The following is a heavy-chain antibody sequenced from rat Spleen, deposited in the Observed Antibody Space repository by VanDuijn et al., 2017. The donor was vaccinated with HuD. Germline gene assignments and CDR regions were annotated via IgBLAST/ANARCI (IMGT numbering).Heavy chain of an antibody. CDR1: GFSLMDYS. CDR3: TSNYGSYWYFDF. J-gene: IGHJ1*01. V-gene: IGHV2S30*01. D-gene: IGHD1-3*01. Sequence: QVQLKESGPGLVQPSQTLSLTCTVSGFSLMDYSVHWVRQPPGKGLEWMGRMKYDGDTYYNSALKSRLSISRDTSKSQVFLKMNSLQTEDTAIYYCTSNYGSYWYFDFWGPGTMVTVSS. CDR2: MKYDGDT.